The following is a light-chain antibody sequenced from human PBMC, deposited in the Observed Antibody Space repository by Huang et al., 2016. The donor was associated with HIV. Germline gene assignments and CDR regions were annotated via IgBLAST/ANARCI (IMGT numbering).Light chain of an antibody. J-gene: IGKJ1*01. V-gene: IGKV3-15*01. CDR1: QSVSSN. CDR3: QKYNNWPRT. CDR2: GAS. Sequence: EIVMTQSPATLSVSPGERATLSCRARQSVSSNLAWYQQKPGQAPRLLIYGASTRATGIPARFSGSGSGTEFTLTISSLQSEDFAVYYCQKYNNWPRTFGQGTKVKIK.